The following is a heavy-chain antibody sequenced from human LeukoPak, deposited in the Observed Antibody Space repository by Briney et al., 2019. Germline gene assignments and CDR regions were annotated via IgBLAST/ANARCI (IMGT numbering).Heavy chain of an antibody. D-gene: IGHD5-12*01. CDR3: ARDGGYGDYLDY. CDR1: GFTFDDYG. Sequence: PGGYLRLSCAASGFTFDDYGMSWVRQAPGKGLEWVSGINWNGGSTGYADSVKGRFTISRDNAKNSLNLQVNSLRAEDTAVYYCARDGGYGDYLDYWGQGTLVTVSS. J-gene: IGHJ4*02. CDR2: INWNGGST. V-gene: IGHV3-20*04.